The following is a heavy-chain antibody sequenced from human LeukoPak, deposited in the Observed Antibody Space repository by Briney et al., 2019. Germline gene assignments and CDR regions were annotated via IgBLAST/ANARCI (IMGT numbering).Heavy chain of an antibody. Sequence: SETLSLTCAVSGGSISSGGYSWSWIRQPPGKGLERIGYIYHSGSTYYNPSLKSRVTISVDRSKNQFSLKLSSVTAADTAVYYCARDTGYSSGWYITPAGYFDYWGQGTLVTVSS. CDR1: GGSISSGGYS. CDR3: ARDTGYSSGWYITPAGYFDY. J-gene: IGHJ4*02. CDR2: IYHSGST. D-gene: IGHD6-19*01. V-gene: IGHV4-30-2*01.